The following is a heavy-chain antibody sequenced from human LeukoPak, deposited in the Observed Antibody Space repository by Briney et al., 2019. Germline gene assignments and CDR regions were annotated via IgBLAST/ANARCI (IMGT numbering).Heavy chain of an antibody. CDR2: IYYSGST. Sequence: SQTLSLTCTVSGVSISSGGYYWSWIRQHPGKGLEWIGYIYYSGSTYYNPSLRSRVTISVDTSKNQFSLKLTSVTAADTAVYYCARGIGVVAGTWYFDLWGRGTLVTVSS. CDR3: ARGIGVVAGTWYFDL. J-gene: IGHJ2*01. CDR1: GVSISSGGYY. D-gene: IGHD6-19*01. V-gene: IGHV4-31*03.